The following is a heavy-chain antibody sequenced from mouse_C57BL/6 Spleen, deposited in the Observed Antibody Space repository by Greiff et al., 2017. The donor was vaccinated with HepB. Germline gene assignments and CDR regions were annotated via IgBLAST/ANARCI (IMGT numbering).Heavy chain of an antibody. CDR2: IYPGDGDT. V-gene: IGHV1-82*01. CDR1: GYAFSSSW. D-gene: IGHD2-3*01. Sequence: QVQLKQSGPELVKPGASVKISCKASGYAFSSSWMNWVKQRPGKGLEWIGRIYPGDGDTNYNGKFKGKATLTADKSSSTAYMQLSSLTSEDSAVYFCARFSIYDGYLYWYFDVWGTGTTVTVSS. CDR3: ARFSIYDGYLYWYFDV. J-gene: IGHJ1*03.